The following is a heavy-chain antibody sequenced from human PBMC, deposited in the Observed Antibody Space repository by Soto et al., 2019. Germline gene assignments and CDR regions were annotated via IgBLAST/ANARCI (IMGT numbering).Heavy chain of an antibody. Sequence: QVQLVESGGGVVQPGRSLILSCAASGFTFSSYGMHWVRQSPGKGLEWVAVIWYDGSKKYYADSVKGRFTISRDNSKNTLYLQMISLSAEGTAVYFCASDCIAVACSYYYGMDDFVQGTTVTVSS. CDR1: GFTFSSYG. CDR2: IWYDGSKK. D-gene: IGHD6-19*01. CDR3: ASDCIAVACSYYYGMDD. V-gene: IGHV3-33*01. J-gene: IGHJ6*01.